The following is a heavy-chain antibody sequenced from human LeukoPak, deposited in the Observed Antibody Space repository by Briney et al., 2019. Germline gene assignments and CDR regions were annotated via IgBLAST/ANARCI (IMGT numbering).Heavy chain of an antibody. CDR3: ARDYYDSSGYYPWGY. D-gene: IGHD3-22*01. Sequence: GRSLRLSCAASGFTFSSYGMHWVRQAPGKGLEWVAVISYDGSKKYYADSVKGRFTSSRDNSKNTLYLQMNSLRAEDTAVYYCARDYYDSSGYYPWGYWGQGTLVTVSS. CDR1: GFTFSSYG. J-gene: IGHJ4*02. CDR2: ISYDGSKK. V-gene: IGHV3-30*03.